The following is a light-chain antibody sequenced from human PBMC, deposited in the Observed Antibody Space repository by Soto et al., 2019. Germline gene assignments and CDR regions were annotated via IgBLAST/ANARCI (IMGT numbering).Light chain of an antibody. V-gene: IGKV1-5*03. CDR1: QNINRW. CDR3: LQYNVYPFS. J-gene: IGKJ4*01. Sequence: DIQMTQSPSTLSASVGDRVTITCRARQNINRWLAWYQQRPGKAPNLLIHKASTLEVGVPSRFSGSASGTEFTLTISSLQPDDFAVYFCLQYNVYPFSFGGGTKVEIK. CDR2: KAS.